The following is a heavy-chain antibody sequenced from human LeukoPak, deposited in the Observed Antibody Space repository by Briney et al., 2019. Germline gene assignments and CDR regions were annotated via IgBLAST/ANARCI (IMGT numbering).Heavy chain of an antibody. Sequence: PSQTLSLTCTVSGGSISSGDCYWSWIRQPPGKGLEWIGYIYYGGSTYYNPSLKSRVTISVDTSKNQFSLRLSSVTAADTAVYYCARAVDSSGWPYPDYWGQGTLVTVSS. D-gene: IGHD6-19*01. J-gene: IGHJ4*02. V-gene: IGHV4-30-4*01. CDR1: GGSISSGDCY. CDR3: ARAVDSSGWPYPDY. CDR2: IYYGGST.